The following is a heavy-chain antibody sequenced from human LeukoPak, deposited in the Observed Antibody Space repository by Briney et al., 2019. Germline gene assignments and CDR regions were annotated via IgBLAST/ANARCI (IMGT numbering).Heavy chain of an antibody. D-gene: IGHD3-10*01. Sequence: GGSLRLSCAASGFTFSSYWMSWVRQAPGKGLEWVANIKQDGSEKYYVDSVKGRFTISRDNAKNSLYLQMNSLRAEDTAVYYCARDSGPGSGSYYSPDYWGQGTLVTVSS. J-gene: IGHJ4*02. CDR3: ARDSGPGSGSYYSPDY. CDR1: GFTFSSYW. V-gene: IGHV3-7*01. CDR2: IKQDGSEK.